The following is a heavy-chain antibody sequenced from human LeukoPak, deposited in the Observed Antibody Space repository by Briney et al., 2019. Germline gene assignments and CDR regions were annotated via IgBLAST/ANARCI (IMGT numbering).Heavy chain of an antibody. V-gene: IGHV3-9*01. J-gene: IGHJ4*02. Sequence: RSLSLSCAASGFTFDDYARHWVRQAPGKGLEWVSGISWNSVIIGYADSVKGRFTISRDNAKNSLYLQTNSLRAEDTALYYCAKGGNNYFYYFDYWGQGTLVTVSS. CDR2: ISWNSVII. D-gene: IGHD3-16*01. CDR1: GFTFDDYA. CDR3: AKGGNNYFYYFDY.